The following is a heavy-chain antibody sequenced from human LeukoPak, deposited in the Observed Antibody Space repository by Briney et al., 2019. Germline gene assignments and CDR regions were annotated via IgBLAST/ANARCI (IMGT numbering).Heavy chain of an antibody. Sequence: GGSLRLSCAASGITFSNYVMNWVRQAPGKGLEWVSSISGSGSSTYYADSVKGRFTISRDNAKNTVYLQMSSLRVGDTAVYYCAKERRTVGHNAFDSWGLGTLVTVSS. CDR1: GITFSNYV. CDR2: ISGSGSST. D-gene: IGHD1-26*01. CDR3: AKERRTVGHNAFDS. J-gene: IGHJ4*02. V-gene: IGHV3-23*01.